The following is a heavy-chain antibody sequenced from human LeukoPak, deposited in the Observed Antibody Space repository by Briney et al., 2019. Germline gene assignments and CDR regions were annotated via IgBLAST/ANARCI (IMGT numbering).Heavy chain of an antibody. CDR2: IYYSGST. CDR1: GGSISSSRFY. D-gene: IGHD2-21*02. V-gene: IGHV4-39*01. CDR3: ARHVSSDLRIVVVTCDWYFDR. J-gene: IGHJ2*01. Sequence: SETLSLTCIVSGGSISSSRFYWGWIRQPPGKGLEWIGTIYYSGSTYYNPSLKSRVTISADTSKNQFSLNLSSVTAADTGVYYCARHVSSDLRIVVVTCDWYFDRWGRGTLVTVSS.